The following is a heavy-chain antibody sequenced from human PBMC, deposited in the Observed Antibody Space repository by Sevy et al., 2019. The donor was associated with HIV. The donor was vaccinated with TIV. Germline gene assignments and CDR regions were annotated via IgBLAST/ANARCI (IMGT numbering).Heavy chain of an antibody. CDR2: IRLDGSAR. J-gene: IGHJ4*02. D-gene: IGHD4-4*01. CDR1: GFIFSDYW. Sequence: GGSLRLSCAASGFIFSDYWMTWVRQAPGKGLEWVATIRLDGSARYYASSVKGQFTISRDNAKNSLFLQMNSLRVEDTAVYYCARAFRREAYTPDYWGQGSLVTVSS. CDR3: ARAFRREAYTPDY. V-gene: IGHV3-7*03.